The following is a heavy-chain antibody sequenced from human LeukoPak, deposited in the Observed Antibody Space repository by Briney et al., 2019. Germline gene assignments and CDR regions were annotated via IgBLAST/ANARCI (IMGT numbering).Heavy chain of an antibody. V-gene: IGHV3-30-3*01. D-gene: IGHD3-22*01. J-gene: IGHJ4*02. CDR2: ISKDGSDK. CDR3: ARYYDSSGIDY. CDR1: GFTFSDYA. Sequence: GGSLRLSCAASGFTFSDYAMHWVRQAPGKGLEWVAVISKDGSDKYYADSVKGRFTISRDNSKNTLYLQMNSLRAEDTAVYYCARYYDSSGIDYWGQGTLVTVSS.